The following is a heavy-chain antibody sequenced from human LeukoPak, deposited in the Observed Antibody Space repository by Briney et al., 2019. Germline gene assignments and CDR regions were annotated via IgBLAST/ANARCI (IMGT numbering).Heavy chain of an antibody. Sequence: PSQTLSLTCTVSGGSISSGDYFWSWIRQPPGKGLEWIGYIYYSGSTYYNPSLKSRVTISVDRSKNQFSLKLSSVTAADTAVYYCARNNYDILTATLWELDYWGQGTLVTVSS. J-gene: IGHJ4*02. CDR3: ARNNYDILTATLWELDY. D-gene: IGHD3-9*01. CDR1: GGSISSGDYF. V-gene: IGHV4-30-4*01. CDR2: IYYSGST.